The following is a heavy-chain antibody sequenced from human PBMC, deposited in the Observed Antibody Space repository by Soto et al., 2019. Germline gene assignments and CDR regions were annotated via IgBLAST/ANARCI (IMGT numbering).Heavy chain of an antibody. Sequence: SETLSLTCTVSAGSISSYYWSWIRQPPGKGLEWIGYIYYSGSTNYNPSLKSRVTISVDTSKNQFSLKLSSVTAADTAVYYCARDSGYSYGPGSFDYWGQGTLVTVSS. V-gene: IGHV4-59*01. CDR2: IYYSGST. D-gene: IGHD5-18*01. CDR3: ARDSGYSYGPGSFDY. J-gene: IGHJ4*02. CDR1: AGSISSYY.